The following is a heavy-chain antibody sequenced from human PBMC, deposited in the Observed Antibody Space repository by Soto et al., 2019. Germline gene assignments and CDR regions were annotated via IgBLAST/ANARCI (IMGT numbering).Heavy chain of an antibody. J-gene: IGHJ6*02. V-gene: IGHV1-69*01. Sequence: QVQLGQSGPEMKKPGSSVKVSCKASGGTFSSYVISWVRQAPGHGLEWMGGIITIFETAKCEQKFQGSVLITADEATSTVYVELSSLRREETALYFCAKAVAEYGFWGARSSTSILAYGMAVWSHGTPVPASS. CDR3: AKAVAEYGFWGARSSTSILAYGMAV. CDR2: IITIFETA. D-gene: IGHD3-3*01. CDR1: GGTFSSYV.